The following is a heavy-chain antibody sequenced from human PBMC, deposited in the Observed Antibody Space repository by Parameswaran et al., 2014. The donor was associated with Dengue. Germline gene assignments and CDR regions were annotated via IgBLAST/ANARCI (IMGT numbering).Heavy chain of an antibody. Sequence: RWIRQPPGKGPGVDWVHLLQWEHLLQPVLKSRVTISVDTSKNQFSLKLSSVTAADTAVYYCARAATTVTSKSWFDPWGQGTLVTVSS. CDR2: LLQWEH. D-gene: IGHD4-17*01. V-gene: IGHV4-30-4*01. J-gene: IGHJ5*02. CDR3: ARAATTVTSKSWFDP.